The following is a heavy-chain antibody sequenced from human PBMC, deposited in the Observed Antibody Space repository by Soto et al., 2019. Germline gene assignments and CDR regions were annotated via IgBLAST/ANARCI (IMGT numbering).Heavy chain of an antibody. D-gene: IGHD6-13*01. V-gene: IGHV1-24*01. CDR1: GYGLTELS. Sequence: ASVKGSCKVSGYGLTELSMHWVRQAPGKGLEWMGGFDPEDGETIYAQKFQGRVTMTEDTSTDTAYMELSSLRSEDTAVYYCATPRLRQQLALGYFQHWGQGTLVTVSS. CDR3: ATPRLRQQLALGYFQH. CDR2: FDPEDGET. J-gene: IGHJ1*01.